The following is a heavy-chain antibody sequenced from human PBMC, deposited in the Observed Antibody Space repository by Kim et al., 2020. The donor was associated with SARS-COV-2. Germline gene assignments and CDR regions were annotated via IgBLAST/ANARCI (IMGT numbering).Heavy chain of an antibody. CDR1: GFTFSSYS. CDR2: ISSSSSTI. CDR3: ASALPYYDILTGYPWVGFDY. D-gene: IGHD3-9*01. J-gene: IGHJ4*02. V-gene: IGHV3-48*02. Sequence: GGSLRLSCAASGFTFSSYSMNWVRQAPGKGLEWVSYISSSSSTIYYADSVKGRFTISRDNAKNSLYLQMNSLRDEDTAVYYCASALPYYDILTGYPWVGFDYWGQGTLVTVSS.